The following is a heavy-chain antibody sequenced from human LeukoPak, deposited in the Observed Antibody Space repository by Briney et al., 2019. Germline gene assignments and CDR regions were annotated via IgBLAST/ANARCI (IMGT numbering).Heavy chain of an antibody. Sequence: GGSLRLSCAASGFTFSSYGMHWVRQAPGKGLEWVAVIWYDGSNKYYTDSVKGRFTISRDNSKNTLYLQMNSLRAEATAVYYCTRGHFGAGTGFYFAYWGQGTLVTVSS. CDR3: TRGHFGAGTGFYFAY. J-gene: IGHJ4*02. CDR2: IWYDGSNK. D-gene: IGHD3-10*01. CDR1: GFTFSSYG. V-gene: IGHV3-33*01.